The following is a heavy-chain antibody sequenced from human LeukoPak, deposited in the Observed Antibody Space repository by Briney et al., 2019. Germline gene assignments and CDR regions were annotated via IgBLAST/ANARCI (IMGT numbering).Heavy chain of an antibody. CDR1: GGSISSGGYY. J-gene: IGHJ4*02. D-gene: IGHD6-19*01. CDR2: IYYSGST. CDR3: ARGSSGWYNY. V-gene: IGHV4-61*08. Sequence: SETLSLTCTVSGGSISSGGYYWSWIRQPPGKGLEWIGYIYYSGSTNYNPSLKSRVTISVDTSKNQFSLKLSSVTAADTAVYYCARGSSGWYNYWGQGTLVTVSS.